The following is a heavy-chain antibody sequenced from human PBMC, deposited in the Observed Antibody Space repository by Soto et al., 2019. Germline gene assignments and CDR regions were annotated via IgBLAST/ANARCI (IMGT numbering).Heavy chain of an antibody. J-gene: IGHJ2*01. CDR1: GYTFTSYD. CDR2: MNANNGNT. Sequence: ASVKVSCKASGYTFTSYDINWVRLATGQRLEWMGWMNANNGNTKYSQKFQGRVTITRDTSASTAYMELSSLRSEDTAVYYCARGGSLYWYFDLWGRGTLVTVSS. D-gene: IGHD1-26*01. CDR3: ARGGSLYWYFDL. V-gene: IGHV1-3*01.